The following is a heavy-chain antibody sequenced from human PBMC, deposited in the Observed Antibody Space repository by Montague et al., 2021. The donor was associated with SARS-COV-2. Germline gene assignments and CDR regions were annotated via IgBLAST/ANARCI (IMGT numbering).Heavy chain of an antibody. CDR2: IYYIGST. V-gene: IGHV4-59*01. CDR1: GGSIRSYY. J-gene: IGHJ4*02. D-gene: IGHD3-10*01. CDR3: ARVKRGWYYGLGVSAHFDY. Sequence: SETLSLTCTVSGGSIRSYYRSWIRQPPGKGLEWIGYIYYIGSTNYNHSLKSRVTITVDTSKNQFSLKLSSVTAADTAVYYCARVKRGWYYGLGVSAHFDYWGQGTLVTVSS.